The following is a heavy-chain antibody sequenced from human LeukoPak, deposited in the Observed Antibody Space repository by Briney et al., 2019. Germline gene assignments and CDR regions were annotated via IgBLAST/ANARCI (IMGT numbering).Heavy chain of an antibody. Sequence: PSETLSLTCAVYGGSFSGYYWSWIRQPPGKGLEWIGEINHSGSTNYNPSLKSRVTISVDTSKNQFSLKLSSVAAADTAVYYCARGYSYGYYYYYYGMDVWGQGTTVTVSS. D-gene: IGHD5-18*01. J-gene: IGHJ6*02. CDR1: GGSFSGYY. CDR2: INHSGST. V-gene: IGHV4-34*01. CDR3: ARGYSYGYYYYYYGMDV.